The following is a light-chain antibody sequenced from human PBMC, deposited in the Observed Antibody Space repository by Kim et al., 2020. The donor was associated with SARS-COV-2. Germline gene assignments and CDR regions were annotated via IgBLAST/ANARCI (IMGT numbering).Light chain of an antibody. V-gene: IGKV1-39*01. CDR1: QRIGKY. J-gene: IGKJ1*01. CDR3: QQSNSAPWT. Sequence: DIQMTQSPSSLSASVGDRVSISCRASQRIGKYVNWYQQRPGKAPNLLVFAASTLQSGVPSRFSGGGSGTDFTLTISSLQPEDFATYYCQQSNSAPWTFGQGTKVDIK. CDR2: AAS.